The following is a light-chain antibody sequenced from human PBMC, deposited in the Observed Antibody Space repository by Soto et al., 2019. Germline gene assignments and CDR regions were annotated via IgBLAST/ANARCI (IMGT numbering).Light chain of an antibody. J-gene: IGKJ4*01. CDR3: QQYDSYSPLT. Sequence: DIRMTQSPSTLSACVGDRVTTTCRASQSISKWLARYQQKPGTAPKLLIYDASNLESGVPSRFSGSGSGTEFTLTIRSLQPDDFATYYCQQYDSYSPLTFGGGTKVDIK. CDR1: QSISKW. V-gene: IGKV1-5*01. CDR2: DAS.